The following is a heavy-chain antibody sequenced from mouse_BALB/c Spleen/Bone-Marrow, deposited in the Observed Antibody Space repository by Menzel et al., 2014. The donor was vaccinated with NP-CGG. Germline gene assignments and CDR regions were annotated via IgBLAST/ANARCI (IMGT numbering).Heavy chain of an antibody. J-gene: IGHJ2*01. CDR3: AIIYYYGRDY. CDR2: INPSTGYT. CDR1: GYTFTNYW. V-gene: IGHV1-7*01. Sequence: VKLVESGAELAKPGASVKMSCKASGYTFTNYWMHWVKQRPGQGLEWIGYINPSTGYTEYNQKFKDKATLTADKSSSTAYMQLSSLTSEDSAVYYCAIIYYYGRDYWGQGTTLTVSS. D-gene: IGHD1-1*01.